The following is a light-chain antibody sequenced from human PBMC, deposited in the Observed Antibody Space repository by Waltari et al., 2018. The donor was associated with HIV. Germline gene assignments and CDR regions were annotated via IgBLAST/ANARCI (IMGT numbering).Light chain of an antibody. CDR1: TSDVGGYNH. J-gene: IGLJ3*02. CDR2: EVS. V-gene: IGLV2-14*01. CDR3: SSYTSSSTVV. Sequence: QSAPTQPASVSGSPGQSITISCTGTTSDVGGYNHVSWYQQHPGKAPKLMIYEVSNRPSGVPNRLSGSKSGNTASLTISGLQAEDEADYYCSSYTSSSTVVFGGGTKLTVL.